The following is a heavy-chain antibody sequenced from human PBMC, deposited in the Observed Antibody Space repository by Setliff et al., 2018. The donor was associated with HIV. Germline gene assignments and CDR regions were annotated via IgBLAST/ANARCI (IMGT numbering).Heavy chain of an antibody. CDR3: ARHANGPYGPFGDLLYFDY. D-gene: IGHD2-21*02. CDR1: GGSMNNYY. J-gene: IGHJ4*02. CDR2: IYTSGST. V-gene: IGHV4-4*09. Sequence: TSETLSLTCTVSGGSMNNYYWTWIRQPPGKGLEWIGYIYTSGSTKYNPSLKSRVTISLDTSKNQFSLKLTSVTAADTAVYYCARHANGPYGPFGDLLYFDYWGRGTLVTVSS.